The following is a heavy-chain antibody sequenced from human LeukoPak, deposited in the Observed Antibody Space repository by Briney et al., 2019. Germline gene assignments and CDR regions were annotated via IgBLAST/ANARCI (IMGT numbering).Heavy chain of an antibody. V-gene: IGHV3-48*01. CDR2: ISSSTI. Sequence: GGSLRLSCAASGFTFGSYSMNWVRQAPGMGLEWVSYISSSTIWYADSVKGRFTISRDNAKTSLYLQMNSLRAEDTAIYYCARVNKGYCSSTSCSPDSDYGYWGQGTLVTVSS. D-gene: IGHD2-2*01. CDR3: ARVNKGYCSSTSCSPDSDYGY. J-gene: IGHJ4*02. CDR1: GFTFGSYS.